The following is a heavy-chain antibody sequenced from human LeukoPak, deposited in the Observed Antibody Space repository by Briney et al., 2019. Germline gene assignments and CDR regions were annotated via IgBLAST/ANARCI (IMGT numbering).Heavy chain of an antibody. Sequence: PGGSLRLSCAASGFTFSSYAMSWVRQAPGKGLEWVAVISYDGSNKYYADSVKGRFTISRDNSKNTLYLQMNSLRAEDTAVYYCATLSGWKYGGFDYWGQGALVTVSS. J-gene: IGHJ4*02. V-gene: IGHV3-30*03. D-gene: IGHD4-23*01. CDR3: ATLSGWKYGGFDY. CDR1: GFTFSSYA. CDR2: ISYDGSNK.